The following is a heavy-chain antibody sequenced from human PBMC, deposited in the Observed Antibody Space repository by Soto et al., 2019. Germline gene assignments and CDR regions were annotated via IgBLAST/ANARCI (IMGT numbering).Heavy chain of an antibody. Sequence: SETLSLTCTVSGGSISSSSYYWGWIRQPPGKGLEWIGSIYYSGSTYYNPSLKSRVTISVDTSKNQFSLKLSSVTAADTAVYYCARQATGIAAAGTPVGPTAINYWGQGTLVTVSS. CDR1: GGSISSSSYY. J-gene: IGHJ4*02. V-gene: IGHV4-39*01. CDR3: ARQATGIAAAGTPVGPTAINY. D-gene: IGHD6-13*01. CDR2: IYYSGST.